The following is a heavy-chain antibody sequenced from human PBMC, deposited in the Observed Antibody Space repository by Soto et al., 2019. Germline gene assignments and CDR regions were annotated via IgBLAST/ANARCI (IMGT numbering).Heavy chain of an antibody. D-gene: IGHD2-2*01. V-gene: IGHV2-5*01. Sequence: ESGPTLVNPTQTLTLTCTFSGFSLNTAGAGVGWIRQPPGEALEWLALIYWNEDKRYSPSLRSRLTVTKDTSKNQVVLTMTNMDPVDTATYYCAPRGYADHPRDNRFDPWGQGTPVSVSS. J-gene: IGHJ5*02. CDR2: IYWNEDK. CDR1: GFSLNTAGAG. CDR3: APRGYADHPRDNRFDP.